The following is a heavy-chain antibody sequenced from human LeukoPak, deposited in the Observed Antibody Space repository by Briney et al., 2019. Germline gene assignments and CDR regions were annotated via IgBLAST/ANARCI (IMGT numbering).Heavy chain of an antibody. Sequence: PGGSLRLSCAASGFSFSTYVMHWVSQAPGKGLEWVGVISYDGRNKYYQDSVKGRFTISRDNSKNTLYLQMNSLRAEDTAIYYCAKDSLPGIAAAGTVYWGQGTLVTVSS. V-gene: IGHV3-33*05. CDR2: ISYDGRNK. CDR3: AKDSLPGIAAAGTVY. CDR1: GFSFSTYV. D-gene: IGHD6-13*01. J-gene: IGHJ4*02.